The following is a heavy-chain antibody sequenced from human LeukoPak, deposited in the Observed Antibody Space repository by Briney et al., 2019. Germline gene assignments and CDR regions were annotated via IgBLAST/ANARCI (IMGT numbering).Heavy chain of an antibody. D-gene: IGHD3-10*01. CDR3: ARGYYYGSGSYPLDY. J-gene: IGHJ4*02. Sequence: GGSLRLSCAASGFTFSSYSMDWVRQAPGKGLEWVSSISSSSSYIYYADSVKGRFTISRDNAKNSLYLQMNSLRAEDTAVYYCARGYYYGSGSYPLDYWGQGTLVTVSS. CDR1: GFTFSSYS. CDR2: ISSSSSYI. V-gene: IGHV3-21*01.